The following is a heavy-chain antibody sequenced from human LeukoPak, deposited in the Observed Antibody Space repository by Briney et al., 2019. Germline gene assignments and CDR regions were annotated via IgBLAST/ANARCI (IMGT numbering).Heavy chain of an antibody. J-gene: IGHJ4*02. CDR2: IYYSGST. V-gene: IGHV4-31*03. CDR3: ARSTYYYDSSGYPFDY. CDR1: GGSISSGGYY. Sequence: PSETLSLTCTVSGGSISSGGYYWSWIRQHPGKGLEWIGDIYYSGSTYYNPSLQSRVTISVDTSKNQFSLKLSSVTAADTAVYYCARSTYYYDSSGYPFDYWGQGTLVTVSS. D-gene: IGHD3-22*01.